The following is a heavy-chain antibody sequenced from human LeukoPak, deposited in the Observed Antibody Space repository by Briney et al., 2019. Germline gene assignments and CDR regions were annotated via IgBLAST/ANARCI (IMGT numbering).Heavy chain of an antibody. Sequence: GGSLRLSCAASGFTFSSYGMHWVRQAPGKGLEWVAFIRYDGSNKYYADSVRGRFTISRDNSKNTLYLQMNSLRAEDTAVYYCAKGRAVAGTGYYWGQGTLVTVSS. V-gene: IGHV3-30*02. J-gene: IGHJ4*02. D-gene: IGHD6-19*01. CDR1: GFTFSSYG. CDR3: AKGRAVAGTGYY. CDR2: IRYDGSNK.